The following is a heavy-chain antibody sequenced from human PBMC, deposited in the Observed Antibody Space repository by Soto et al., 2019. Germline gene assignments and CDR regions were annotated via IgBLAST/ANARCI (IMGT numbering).Heavy chain of an antibody. CDR3: ARAYGSGSYYKVYGMDV. J-gene: IGHJ6*02. Sequence: GGSLRLSCAASGFTFSSYAMHWVRQAPGKGLEWVAVISYDGSNKHYADSVKGRFTISRENSKNTLYLQMNSLRAEDTAVYYCARAYGSGSYYKVYGMDVWGQGTTVTVSS. CDR2: ISYDGSNK. CDR1: GFTFSSYA. V-gene: IGHV3-30-3*01. D-gene: IGHD3-10*01.